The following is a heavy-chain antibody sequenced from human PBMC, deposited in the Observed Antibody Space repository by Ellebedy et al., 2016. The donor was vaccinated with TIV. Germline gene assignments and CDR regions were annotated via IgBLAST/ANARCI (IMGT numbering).Heavy chain of an antibody. CDR2: IKQVGSEE. J-gene: IGHJ5*02. CDR3: VRQNAP. V-gene: IGHV3-7*01. Sequence: PGGSLRLSCAASGFTFSRYWMGWVRQAPGKGLDWVANIKQVGSEEYYVDSVEVRFTISRDNGKNSLYLPMNSLRAEDTAVYYCVRQNAPWGQGTLVTVSS. CDR1: GFTFSRYW.